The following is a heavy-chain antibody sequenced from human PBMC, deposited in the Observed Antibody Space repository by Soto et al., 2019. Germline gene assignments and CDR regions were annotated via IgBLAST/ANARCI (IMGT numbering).Heavy chain of an antibody. V-gene: IGHV3-33*01. Sequence: QVNLVQSGGGLVQPGRSLRISCEASGFTFRNSGMELIRQAPGKGLEWVARIWYDGSSQYYADSVKGRFTISRDNSKNTLYMEMNSVRVEDTAVYYCARDMDSNYDGMDVWGQGTTVIVSS. D-gene: IGHD4-4*01. CDR1: GFTFRNSG. CDR3: ARDMDSNYDGMDV. CDR2: IWYDGSSQ. J-gene: IGHJ6*02.